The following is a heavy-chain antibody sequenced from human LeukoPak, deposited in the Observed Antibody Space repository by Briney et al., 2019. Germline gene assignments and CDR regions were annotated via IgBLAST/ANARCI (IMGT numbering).Heavy chain of an antibody. D-gene: IGHD3-9*01. CDR3: ARKTGYSRGNAFDI. J-gene: IGHJ3*02. CDR1: GFTFSDYY. Sequence: GGSLRLSCAASGFTFSDYYINWIRQAPGKGLEWLSYISSGSIYTNYADSVKGRFTISRDNAKNSLYLQMNSRRAEDTAVYYCARKTGYSRGNAFDIWGQGTMVTVSS. CDR2: ISSGSIYT. V-gene: IGHV3-11*03.